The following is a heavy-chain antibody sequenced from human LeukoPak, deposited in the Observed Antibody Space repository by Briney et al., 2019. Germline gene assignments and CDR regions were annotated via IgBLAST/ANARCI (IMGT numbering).Heavy chain of an antibody. V-gene: IGHV3-30-3*01. CDR3: ARLGDFWSSYYFDY. CDR2: ISYDGSNK. CDR1: GFTFSSYA. Sequence: GGSLRLSCAASGFTFSSYAMHWVRQAPGKGLEWVAVISYDGSNKYYADSVKGRFTISRDNSKNTLYLQMNSLRAEDTAVYYCARLGDFWSSYYFDYWGQGTLVTVSS. D-gene: IGHD3-3*01. J-gene: IGHJ4*02.